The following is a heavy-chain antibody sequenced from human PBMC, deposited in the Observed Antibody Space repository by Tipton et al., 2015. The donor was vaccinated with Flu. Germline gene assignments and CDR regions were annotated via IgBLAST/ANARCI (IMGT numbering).Heavy chain of an antibody. CDR2: IIQSGNA. Sequence: TLSLTCTVSGGSISTSGYYWGWIRQSPGTGLQWIATIIQSGNAYYNPSLRSRVTISVDTTKNLFSLNLSSVTATDTAVYYCARALNSGREYTFDIWGRGTVVTVSS. CDR1: GGSISTSGYY. V-gene: IGHV4-39*07. J-gene: IGHJ3*02. D-gene: IGHD1-26*01. CDR3: ARALNSGREYTFDI.